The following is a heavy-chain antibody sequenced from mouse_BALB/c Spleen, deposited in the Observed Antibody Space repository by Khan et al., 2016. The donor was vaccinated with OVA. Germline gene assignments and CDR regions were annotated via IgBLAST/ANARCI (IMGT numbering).Heavy chain of an antibody. CDR1: GFSLSRYS. CDR2: MWSGGST. Sequence: QVQLKQSGPGLVAPSQSLSITCTVSGFSLSRYSVHWVRQPPGKGLEWLGIMWSGGSTDYNSALKSRLSISKDNSKSQVFLKMNSLQIDDTAMYXCARNSDGGSYWFFDVWGAGTTVTVSS. CDR3: ARNSDGGSYWFFDV. J-gene: IGHJ1*01. V-gene: IGHV2-6-4*01.